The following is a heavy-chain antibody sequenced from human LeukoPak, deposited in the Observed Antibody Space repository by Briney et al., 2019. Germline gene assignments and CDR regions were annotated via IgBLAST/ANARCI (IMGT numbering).Heavy chain of an antibody. V-gene: IGHV4-39*02. D-gene: IGHD6-6*01. CDR1: GGSISSSSYY. CDR3: ARDSVYSSASRTFDI. CDR2: IYYSGST. J-gene: IGHJ3*02. Sequence: SETLSLTCTVSGGSISSSSYYWGWIRQPPGKGLEWIGSIYYSGSTYYNPSLKSRVTISVDTSKNQFSLKLSSVTAADTAVYYCARDSVYSSASRTFDIWGQGTMVTVSS.